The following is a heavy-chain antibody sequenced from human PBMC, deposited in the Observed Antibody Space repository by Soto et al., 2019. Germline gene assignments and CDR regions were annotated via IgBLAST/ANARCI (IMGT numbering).Heavy chain of an antibody. CDR1: GDTFSSYA. Sequence: ASVKVSCKASGDTFSSYAISWVRQAPGQGLEWMGGIIPIFGTANYAQKFQGRVTITADESTSTAYMELSSLRSEDTAVYYCARVVRDYYDSSGYSSGNSWFDPWGQGTLVTVSS. D-gene: IGHD3-22*01. J-gene: IGHJ5*02. V-gene: IGHV1-69*13. CDR3: ARVVRDYYDSSGYSSGNSWFDP. CDR2: IIPIFGTA.